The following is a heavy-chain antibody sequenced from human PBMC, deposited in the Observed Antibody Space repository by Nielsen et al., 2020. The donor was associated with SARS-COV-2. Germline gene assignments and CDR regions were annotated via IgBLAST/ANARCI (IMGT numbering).Heavy chain of an antibody. D-gene: IGHD6-19*01. CDR3: ARQGGSGWSDRHAPLDY. J-gene: IGHJ4*02. Sequence: GESLKISCKGSGYSFTSYWISWVRQMPGKGLEWMGRIDPSDSYTNYSPSFQGHVTISADKSISTAYLQWSSLKASDTAMYYCARQGGSGWSDRHAPLDYWGQGTLVTVSS. V-gene: IGHV5-10-1*01. CDR1: GYSFTSYW. CDR2: IDPSDSYT.